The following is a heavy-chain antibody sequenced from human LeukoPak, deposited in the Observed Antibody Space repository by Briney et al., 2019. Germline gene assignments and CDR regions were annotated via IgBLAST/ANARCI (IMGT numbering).Heavy chain of an antibody. V-gene: IGHV4-34*01. CDR3: ASQVRLERRYYYYYMDV. CDR1: GGSLSDYY. D-gene: IGHD1-1*01. J-gene: IGHJ6*03. Sequence: ASETLSLTCAVYGGSLSDYYWSWIRQPPGKGLEWIGEINHSGSTNYNPSLKSRVTISLDTSKNQFSLKLSSVTAADTAVYYCASQVRLERRYYYYYMDVWDKGTTVTVSS. CDR2: INHSGST.